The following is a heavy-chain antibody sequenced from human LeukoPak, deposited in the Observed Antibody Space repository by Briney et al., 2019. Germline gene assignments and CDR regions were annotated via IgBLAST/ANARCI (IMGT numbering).Heavy chain of an antibody. Sequence: ASVKVSCKASGGTFSSYAISWVRQAPGQGLEWMGWISAYNGNTNYAQKLQGRVTMTTDTSTSTAYMELRSLRSDDTAVYYCARDGSEGYYDSSGYSDAFDIWGQGTMVTVSP. D-gene: IGHD3-22*01. J-gene: IGHJ3*02. CDR3: ARDGSEGYYDSSGYSDAFDI. V-gene: IGHV1-18*01. CDR1: GGTFSSYA. CDR2: ISAYNGNT.